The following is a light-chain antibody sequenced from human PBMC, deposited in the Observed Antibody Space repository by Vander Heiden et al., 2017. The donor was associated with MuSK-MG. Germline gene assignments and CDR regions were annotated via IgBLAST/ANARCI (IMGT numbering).Light chain of an antibody. Sequence: QSALTKPASVSGSPGQSITISCTGTSSDVGTYDFVSWYQQHPDKAPQLIVFDVHDRPSGVSDRFSGSKSGYTASLTISGLQAEDEAHYFCSSYTTSGTGVFGGGTKLTVL. CDR1: SSDVGTYDF. J-gene: IGLJ3*02. CDR2: DVH. V-gene: IGLV2-14*03. CDR3: SSYTTSGTGV.